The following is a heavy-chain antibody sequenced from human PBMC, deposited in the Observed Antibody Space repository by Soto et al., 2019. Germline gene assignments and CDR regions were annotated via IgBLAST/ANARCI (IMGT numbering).Heavy chain of an antibody. Sequence: PGGSLRLSCVASGFTFDTYGIHCVRQAPGKGLQWVALISYEGSNTYYADSVRGRFTISRDNSKNTLYLQMNTLRPEDTGLYYCARVTPGNNLYYFSGLDFWGQGTSVTVS. CDR1: GFTFDTYG. J-gene: IGHJ6*02. V-gene: IGHV3-30-3*01. CDR3: ARVTPGNNLYYFSGLDF. D-gene: IGHD1-1*01. CDR2: ISYEGSNT.